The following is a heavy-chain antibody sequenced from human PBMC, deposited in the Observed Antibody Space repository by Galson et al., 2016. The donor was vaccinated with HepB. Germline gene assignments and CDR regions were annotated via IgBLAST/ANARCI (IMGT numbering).Heavy chain of an antibody. D-gene: IGHD1-26*01. Sequence: SLRLSCAASGFTFNYYSMNWVRQAPGKGLEWVSSITSTPSDTYYADSVKGRFTISRDNAKNSLYLQMNSLRAEDTAVYYCARDPTSRTEVDGYWGQGTLVTVSS. CDR3: ARDPTSRTEVDGY. V-gene: IGHV3-21*01. CDR1: GFTFNYYS. J-gene: IGHJ4*02. CDR2: ITSTPSDT.